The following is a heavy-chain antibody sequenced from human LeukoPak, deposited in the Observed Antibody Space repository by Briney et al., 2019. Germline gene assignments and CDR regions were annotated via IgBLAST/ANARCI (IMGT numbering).Heavy chain of an antibody. CDR1: GFTFSSYA. V-gene: IGHV3-9*01. D-gene: IGHD6-13*01. Sequence: PRGSLRLSCAASGFTFSSYAMSWVRQAPGKGLKWVSGISWNSGSIGYADSVKGRFTISRDNAKNSLYLQMNSLRAEDTALYYCAKDKWAYSSQFDYWGQGTLVTVSS. CDR3: AKDKWAYSSQFDY. J-gene: IGHJ4*02. CDR2: ISWNSGSI.